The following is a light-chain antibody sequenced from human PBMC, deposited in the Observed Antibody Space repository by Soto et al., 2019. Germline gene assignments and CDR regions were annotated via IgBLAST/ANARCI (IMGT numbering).Light chain of an antibody. CDR2: SNH. J-gene: IGLJ3*02. Sequence: QAVLTQAPSASGTPGQRVTISCSGSSSNIGSNTVNWYQQLPGTAPKLLIYSNHQRPSGVPDRFSGSKSGTSASLAINGLQSEDEADYYCAAWDDSLNAWVFGGGTKLTVL. CDR3: AAWDDSLNAWV. V-gene: IGLV1-44*01. CDR1: SSNIGSNT.